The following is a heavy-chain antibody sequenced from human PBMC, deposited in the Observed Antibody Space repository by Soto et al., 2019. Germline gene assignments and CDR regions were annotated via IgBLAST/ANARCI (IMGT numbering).Heavy chain of an antibody. J-gene: IGHJ6*02. CDR1: GGTISRGCHF. Sequence: PQTLCLTWSGSGGTISRGCHFWSWVRQSPGKGLEWLGCIYYSGSTYYNPSLKGRVMMTIGTSKHQFSLNLSSVTAADTAVFYCGSRQTVIDVWAQGTTVPVSS. CDR3: GSRQTVIDV. CDR2: IYYSGST. V-gene: IGHV4-30-4*01. D-gene: IGHD4-4*01.